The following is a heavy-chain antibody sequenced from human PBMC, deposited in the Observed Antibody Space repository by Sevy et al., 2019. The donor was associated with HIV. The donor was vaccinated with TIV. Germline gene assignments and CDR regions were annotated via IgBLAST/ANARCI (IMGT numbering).Heavy chain of an antibody. CDR1: GFTFNTAW. D-gene: IGHD3-16*01. J-gene: IGHJ3*02. CDR2: SKSKTDGGAT. CDR3: FCLGDDAFDI. V-gene: IGHV3-15*01. Sequence: GGCLRLSCAASGFTFNTAWMNWVRQAPGKGLEWIGRSKSKTDGGATAYAAPVKGRFTISRDDSRNTLYLQMNSLKTSVTAVYHCFCLGDDAFDIWGQGTLVTVSS.